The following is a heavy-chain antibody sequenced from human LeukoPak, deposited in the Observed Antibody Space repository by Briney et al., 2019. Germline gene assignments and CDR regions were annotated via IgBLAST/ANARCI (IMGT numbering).Heavy chain of an antibody. CDR3: ARGLWAVRLVS. J-gene: IGHJ4*02. D-gene: IGHD6-6*01. V-gene: IGHV4-34*01. CDR2: INHSGST. Sequence: PSETLSLTCAVYGESFSGYYWSWIRQPPGKGLEWIGEINHSGSTNYNPSLKSRVTISVDTSRNQFSLKVSSVSAADTAVYYCARGLWAVRLVSWGQGTLVTVSS. CDR1: GESFSGYY.